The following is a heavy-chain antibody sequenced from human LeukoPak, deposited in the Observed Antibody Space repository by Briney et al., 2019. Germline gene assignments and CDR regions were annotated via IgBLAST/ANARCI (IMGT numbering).Heavy chain of an antibody. CDR1: GGSFSGYY. V-gene: IGHV4-34*01. D-gene: IGHD6-13*01. CDR3: ARMRAAAGPRTNYYYYMDV. CDR2: INHSGST. Sequence: PSETLSLTCAVYGGSFSGYYWSWIRQPPGKGLEWIGEINHSGSTNYNPSLKSRVTISVDTSKNPFSLKLSSVTAADTAVYYCARMRAAAGPRTNYYYYMDVWGKGTTVTVSS. J-gene: IGHJ6*03.